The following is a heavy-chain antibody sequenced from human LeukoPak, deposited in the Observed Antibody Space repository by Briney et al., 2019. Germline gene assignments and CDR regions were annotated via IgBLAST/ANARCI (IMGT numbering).Heavy chain of an antibody. CDR3: TTAEQSHFDY. V-gene: IGHV3-15*01. Sequence: GGSLRLSCAAPLFTFSNAWMSWGRDAPGRGLEWVARIKSKTDCGKTDYAAPVEGTITISNDDTKNTLYLQMNSLKSENTAVYYCTTAEQSHFDYWGRGTLVTVSS. D-gene: IGHD6-19*01. CDR2: IKSKTDCGKT. J-gene: IGHJ4*02. CDR1: LFTFSNAW.